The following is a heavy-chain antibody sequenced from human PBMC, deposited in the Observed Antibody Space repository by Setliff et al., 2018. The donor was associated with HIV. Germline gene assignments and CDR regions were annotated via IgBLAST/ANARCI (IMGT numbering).Heavy chain of an antibody. Sequence: SEILSLTCAVYGRSFSGYSWSWIRQPPGKGLEWIGEITDSGSTNYTPSLKSRVTISIDTSKNQFSLKLSSVTAADTAVYYCARGPPRWEGAISWYFDLWGRGTLVTVSS. J-gene: IGHJ2*01. CDR1: GRSFSGYS. V-gene: IGHV4-34*01. CDR3: ARGPPRWEGAISWYFDL. CDR2: ITDSGST. D-gene: IGHD3-9*01.